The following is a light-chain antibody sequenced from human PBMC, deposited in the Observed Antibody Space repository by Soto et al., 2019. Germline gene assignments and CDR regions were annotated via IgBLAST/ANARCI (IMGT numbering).Light chain of an antibody. CDR2: DAP. V-gene: IGKV3-11*01. J-gene: IGKJ4*01. CDR1: QSLNIH. CDR3: QHRHNWPSLT. Sequence: EIVLTQSPGTLSLSPGERATLSCRASQSLNIHLAWYQQQPGRAPRLLIYDAPNRATGIPARFSGSGSGTDFTLTISSLEPEDFAVYYCQHRHNWPSLTFGGGTRVEI.